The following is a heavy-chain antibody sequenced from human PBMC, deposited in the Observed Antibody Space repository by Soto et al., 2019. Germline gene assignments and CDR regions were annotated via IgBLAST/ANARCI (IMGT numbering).Heavy chain of an antibody. J-gene: IGHJ4*02. Sequence: EVQVLESGGCLVQPGGSLRLSCAASGFTYSNYAMSWVRQAPGKGLEWVSTITGIVGNTYYADSVKGRFTISRDNSKNTLFLQMNSLRAEDTAMYYCAKSSLLHAFDYWGQGTLVTVSS. D-gene: IGHD6-13*01. V-gene: IGHV3-23*01. CDR3: AKSSLLHAFDY. CDR2: ITGIVGNT. CDR1: GFTYSNYA.